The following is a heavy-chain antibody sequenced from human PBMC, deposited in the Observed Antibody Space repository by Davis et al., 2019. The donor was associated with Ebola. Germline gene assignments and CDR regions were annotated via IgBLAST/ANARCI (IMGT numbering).Heavy chain of an antibody. CDR1: GYSFTSYW. D-gene: IGHD2-15*01. CDR3: ARQDIVVVVAATAGWFDP. Sequence: GESLKISCKGSGYSFTSYWIGWVRQMPGKGLEWMGIIYPGDSDTRYSPSFQGQVTISADKSISTAYLQWSSLKASDTAMYYCARQDIVVVVAATAGWFDPWGQGTLVTVSS. J-gene: IGHJ5*02. CDR2: IYPGDSDT. V-gene: IGHV5-51*01.